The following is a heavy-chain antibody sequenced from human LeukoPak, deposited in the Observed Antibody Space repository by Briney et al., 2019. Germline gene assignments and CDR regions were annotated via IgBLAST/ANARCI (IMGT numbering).Heavy chain of an antibody. Sequence: ASVKVSCKVSGYTLTELSMHWVRQAPGKGLEWMGGFDPEDGETIYAQKFQGRVTMTEDTSTDTAYMELSSLRSEDTAVYYCATGLGGRIVVASSPYYYYGMDVWGQGTTVTVSS. J-gene: IGHJ6*02. CDR1: GYTLTELS. V-gene: IGHV1-24*01. CDR3: ATGLGGRIVVASSPYYYYGMDV. CDR2: FDPEDGET. D-gene: IGHD3-22*01.